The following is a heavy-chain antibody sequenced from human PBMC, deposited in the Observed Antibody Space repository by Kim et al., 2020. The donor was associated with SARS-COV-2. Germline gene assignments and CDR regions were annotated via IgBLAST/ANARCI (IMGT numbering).Heavy chain of an antibody. CDR2: ISYDGSNK. CDR3: ARDDPIAAAGTGTDY. Sequence: GGSLRLSCAASGFTFSSYAMHWVRQAPGKGLEWVAVISYDGSNKYYADSVKGRFTISRDNSKNTLYLQMNSLRAEDTAVYYCARDDPIAAAGTGTDYWG. D-gene: IGHD6-13*01. V-gene: IGHV3-30-3*01. J-gene: IGHJ4*01. CDR1: GFTFSSYA.